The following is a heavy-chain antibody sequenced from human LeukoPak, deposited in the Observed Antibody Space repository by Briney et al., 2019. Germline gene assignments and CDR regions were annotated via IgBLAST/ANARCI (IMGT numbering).Heavy chain of an antibody. D-gene: IGHD3-22*01. CDR1: GFSLSRNA. V-gene: IGHV3-23*01. J-gene: IGHJ6*03. CDR2: ISLNGDTT. CDR3: ARMWLLSYYIDF. Sequence: GGSLRLSCAVSGFSLSRNAMCWVRQAPGKGLEWVSGISLNGDTTYYADSVKGRFTISRDNSRDTLYLQMNSLRAEDTAVYYCARMWLLSYYIDFWGKGTTVTVS.